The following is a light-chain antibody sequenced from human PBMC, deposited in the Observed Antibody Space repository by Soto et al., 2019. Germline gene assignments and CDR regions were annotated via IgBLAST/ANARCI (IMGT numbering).Light chain of an antibody. V-gene: IGLV2-11*01. CDR3: CSYAGSETFV. CDR2: DVN. Sequence: QSVLTQPRSVSGSPGQSVTISCTGTSSDVAGFDFVSWYQRHPDKAPKVIIHDVNKRPSGVPDRFSGSKSGNTASLTISGLQAEDEAHYYCCSYAGSETFVFGGGTKVTVL. J-gene: IGLJ2*01. CDR1: SSDVAGFDF.